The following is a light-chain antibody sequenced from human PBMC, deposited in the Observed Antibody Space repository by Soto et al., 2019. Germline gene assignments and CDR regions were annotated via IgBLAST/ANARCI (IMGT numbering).Light chain of an antibody. CDR2: AAS. CDR3: QQYSNHWT. Sequence: DIQMTQSPSSVSASVGDRVTITCRATQGISSWLAWYQQKPVKXPXXLIYAASSLQSGVPSRFSGSGSGTEFTLTINNMQPEDFATYYCQQYSNHWTFGQGTKVDIK. CDR1: QGISSW. V-gene: IGKV1D-16*01. J-gene: IGKJ1*01.